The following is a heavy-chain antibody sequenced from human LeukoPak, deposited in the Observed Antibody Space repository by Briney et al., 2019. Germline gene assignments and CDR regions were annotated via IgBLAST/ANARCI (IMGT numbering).Heavy chain of an antibody. CDR1: EFTFSSYS. V-gene: IGHV3-21*01. CDR3: ARGAGYCTSSSCHLWSDY. Sequence: PGGSLRLSCAASEFTFSSYSMNWVRQAPGKGLEWVLSISSSSNIYYADSVKGRFAVSRDNAKNELYLQMNSLRAEDTAVYYCARGAGYCTSSSCHLWSDYWGQGTLVTVSS. CDR2: ISSSSNI. J-gene: IGHJ4*02. D-gene: IGHD2-2*01.